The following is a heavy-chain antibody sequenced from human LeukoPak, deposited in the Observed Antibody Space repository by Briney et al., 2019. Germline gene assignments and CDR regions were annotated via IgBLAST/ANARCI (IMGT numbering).Heavy chain of an antibody. CDR2: ISSSSSYI. V-gene: IGHV3-21*01. D-gene: IGHD2-2*01. J-gene: IGHJ4*02. CDR1: GFTFSSYS. Sequence: PGGSLRLSCAASGFTFSSYSMNWVRQTPGKGLDWVSSISSSSSYIYYADSVKGRFTISRDNAKNSLYLQMNSLRAEDTAVYYCARRPNMPAGGFDYWGQGTLVTVSS. CDR3: ARRPNMPAGGFDY.